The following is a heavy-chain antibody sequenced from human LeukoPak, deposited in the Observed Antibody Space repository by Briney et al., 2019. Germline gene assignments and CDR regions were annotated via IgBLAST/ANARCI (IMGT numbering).Heavy chain of an antibody. Sequence: PGGSLRLSCSASGFTFSSYAMHWVRQAPGKGLEYVSVISSNGGSIYYADSVKGRFTISRDNSKNTLYLQMSSLRAEDTAVYYCVKDRFPGIAAAGYWGQGTLVTVSS. D-gene: IGHD6-13*01. CDR3: VKDRFPGIAAAGY. CDR2: ISSNGGSI. V-gene: IGHV3-64D*06. CDR1: GFTFSSYA. J-gene: IGHJ4*02.